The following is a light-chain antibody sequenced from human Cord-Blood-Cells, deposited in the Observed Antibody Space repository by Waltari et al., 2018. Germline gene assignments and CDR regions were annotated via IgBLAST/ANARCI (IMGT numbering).Light chain of an antibody. CDR3: QQYDNWPPCT. J-gene: IGKJ5*01. CDR1: QSVSSN. Sequence: DIVLTQSPATLSVSPGARATPSCRASQSVSSNLAWYQQKPGQAPRLLIYGASSRATGIPARFRGSGSGTEFTLTISSLQSEDFAVYYCQQYDNWPPCTFGQGTRVEIK. V-gene: IGKV3-15*01. CDR2: GAS.